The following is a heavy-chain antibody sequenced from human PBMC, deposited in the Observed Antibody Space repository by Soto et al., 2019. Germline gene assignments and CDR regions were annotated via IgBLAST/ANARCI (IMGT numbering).Heavy chain of an antibody. J-gene: IGHJ6*02. D-gene: IGHD6-13*01. CDR1: GFTFSSYG. Sequence: HPGGSLRLSCAASGFTFSSYGMHWVRQAPGKGLEWVAVISYDGSNKYYADSVKGRFTISRDNSKNTLYLQMNSLRAEDTAVYYCAKDLGVAAAGPVAPTRLELHYYYGMDVWGQGTTVTVSS. CDR2: ISYDGSNK. CDR3: AKDLGVAAAGPVAPTRLELHYYYGMDV. V-gene: IGHV3-30*18.